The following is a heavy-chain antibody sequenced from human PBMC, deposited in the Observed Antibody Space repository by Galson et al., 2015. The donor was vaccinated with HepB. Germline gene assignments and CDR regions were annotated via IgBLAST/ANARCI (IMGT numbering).Heavy chain of an antibody. V-gene: IGHV1-46*03. CDR2: INPSGGST. Sequence: SVKVSCKASGYTFTSYYMHWVRQVPGQGLEWMGIINPSGGSTSYAQKFQGRVTMTRDTSTSTVYMELSSLRSEDTAVYYCARGGKSWYGGSAIYGMDVWGQGTTVTVSS. CDR3: ARGGKSWYGGSAIYGMDV. CDR1: GYTFTSYY. J-gene: IGHJ6*02. D-gene: IGHD6-13*01.